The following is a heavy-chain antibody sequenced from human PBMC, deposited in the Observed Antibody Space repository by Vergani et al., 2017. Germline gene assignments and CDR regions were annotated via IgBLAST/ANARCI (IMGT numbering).Heavy chain of an antibody. Sequence: QVQLQESGPGLVKPSETLSLTCTVSGGSVSSGSYYWGWLRQPAGKGLEWIGYIYYSGSTNYNPSLKGRVTISVDTSKNQFSLKLSSVTAADTAVYYCAILDSSGYSAYWGQGTLVTVSS. D-gene: IGHD3-22*01. CDR3: AILDSSGYSAY. CDR1: GGSVSSGSYY. J-gene: IGHJ4*02. V-gene: IGHV4-61*01. CDR2: IYYSGST.